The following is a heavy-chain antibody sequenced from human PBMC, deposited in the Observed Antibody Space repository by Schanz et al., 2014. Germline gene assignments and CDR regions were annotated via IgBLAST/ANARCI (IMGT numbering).Heavy chain of an antibody. J-gene: IGHJ4*02. D-gene: IGHD6-13*01. CDR2: INAGTGNT. CDR3: ARSGSSNWYFFDY. CDR1: GYTLKNYG. V-gene: IGHV1-3*01. Sequence: QVQLVQSGAEVKKPGASVKVSCTASGYTLKNYGISWVRQAPGQRLEWMGWINAGTGNTEYSQKFQGRVTITRDTLASTAYMEVSSLRSEDTAVYYCARSGSSNWYFFDYWGQGTLVTVSS.